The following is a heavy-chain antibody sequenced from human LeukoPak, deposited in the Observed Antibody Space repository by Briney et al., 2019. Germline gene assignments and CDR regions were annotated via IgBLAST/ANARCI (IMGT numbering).Heavy chain of an antibody. CDR3: ARDAGYDFWSGYYFVGPPGDAFDI. V-gene: IGHV1-18*01. Sequence: ASVKVSCKASGYTFTSYGISWVRQAPGQGLEWMGWISAYNGNTNYAQKPQGRVTMTTDTSTSTAYMELRSLRSDDTAVYYCARDAGYDFWSGYYFVGPPGDAFDIWGQGTMVTVSS. CDR1: GYTFTSYG. J-gene: IGHJ3*02. D-gene: IGHD3-3*01. CDR2: ISAYNGNT.